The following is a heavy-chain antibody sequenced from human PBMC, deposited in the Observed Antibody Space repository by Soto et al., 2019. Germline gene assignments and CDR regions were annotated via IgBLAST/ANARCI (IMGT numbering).Heavy chain of an antibody. CDR3: ASSMV. D-gene: IGHD2-8*01. V-gene: IGHV3-66*01. CDR1: GFTVSSNY. CDR2: IYSGGST. Sequence: EVQLVESGGGLVQPGGSLRLSCAASGFTVSSNYMSWVRQAPGKWLAWVSVIYSGGSTYYADSVKSRLTISRDNSKKRLYLQMNSLGAEDTAVYYCASSMVWGQGTLVTVSS. J-gene: IGHJ4*02.